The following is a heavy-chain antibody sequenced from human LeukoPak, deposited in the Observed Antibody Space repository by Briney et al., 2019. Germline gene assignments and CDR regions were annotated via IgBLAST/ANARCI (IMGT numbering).Heavy chain of an antibody. J-gene: IGHJ5*02. V-gene: IGHV4-39*01. D-gene: IGHD3-16*01. CDR2: IYYSGST. Sequence: SGTLCLTCTVSGGSISSSSYYWGWIRPPPGKRLGWIGSIYYSGSTYYNPSLKSRVTISVDTSKKQFSLELSSVTAADTAVYYCARAVGHAAGWFDPWGQGTLVTVSS. CDR1: GGSISSSSYY. CDR3: ARAVGHAAGWFDP.